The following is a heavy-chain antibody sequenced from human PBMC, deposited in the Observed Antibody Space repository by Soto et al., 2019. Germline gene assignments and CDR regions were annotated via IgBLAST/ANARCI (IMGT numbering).Heavy chain of an antibody. V-gene: IGHV3-48*01. CDR2: INRDSTVI. D-gene: IGHD3-16*01. Sequence: EEQLVESGGGLVQPGGSLRFSCAAFGLSLSTHYMNWVRQTPGKGLEWVSSINRDSTVIKYADSVKGRFTISRDNARNSLSLQMNSLRAEDTAVYYCLNGDYYVGPGTLVTVSS. CDR1: GLSLSTHY. J-gene: IGHJ4*02. CDR3: LNGDYY.